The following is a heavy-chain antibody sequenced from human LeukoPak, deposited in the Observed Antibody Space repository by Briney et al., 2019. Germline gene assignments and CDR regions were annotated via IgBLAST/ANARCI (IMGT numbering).Heavy chain of an antibody. D-gene: IGHD1-1*01. CDR3: ARCTTGRTFGSLREIKRSREIDY. CDR1: GFTFSSYS. Sequence: PGGSLRLSCAASGFTFSSYSMNWVRQAPGKGLEWVSSISSSSSNIYYADSVKGRFTISRDNAKNSLYLQMNSLRVEDTAVHYCARCTTGRTFGSLREIKRSREIDYWGQGTLVTVSS. J-gene: IGHJ4*02. CDR2: ISSSSSNI. V-gene: IGHV3-21*01.